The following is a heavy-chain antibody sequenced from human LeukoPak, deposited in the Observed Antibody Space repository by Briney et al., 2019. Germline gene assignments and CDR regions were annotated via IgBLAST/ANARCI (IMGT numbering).Heavy chain of an antibody. V-gene: IGHV3-7*01. CDR2: IRPDGSDK. Sequence: PGGSLRLSCAASGFTFSDYRMAWVPQAPGKGPVRVANIRPDGSDKYHVGSVRGRFTISRDNAQNSLNLQMNSLRAEESGVYYCGRWGVNAGLDRWGQGTLVIVSS. J-gene: IGHJ5*02. CDR1: GFTFSDYR. CDR3: GRWGVNAGLDR. D-gene: IGHD3-10*01.